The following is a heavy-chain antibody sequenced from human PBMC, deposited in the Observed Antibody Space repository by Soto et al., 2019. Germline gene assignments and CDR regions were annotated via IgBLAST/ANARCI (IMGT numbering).Heavy chain of an antibody. D-gene: IGHD2-15*01. CDR3: AKLFVAAISAVVYFVY. CDR2: IIPIFGTA. V-gene: IGHV1-69*13. Sequence: GASVKVSCKDSGNTFTSTGIRWVRQAPGQGLEWMGGIIPIFGTANYAQKFQGRVTITADESTSTAYMELSSLRSEDTALYYCAKLFVAAISAVVYFVYWGQGTLVSVSS. CDR1: GNTFTSTG. J-gene: IGHJ4*02.